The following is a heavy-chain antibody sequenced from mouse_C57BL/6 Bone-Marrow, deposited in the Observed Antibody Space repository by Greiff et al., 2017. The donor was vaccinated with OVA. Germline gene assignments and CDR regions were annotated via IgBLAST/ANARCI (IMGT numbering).Heavy chain of an antibody. CDR1: GYTFTDHT. J-gene: IGHJ3*01. CDR2: IYPRDGST. D-gene: IGHD2-13*01. CDR3: SRSGIYYGGCAY. Sequence: QVQLQQSDAELVKPGASVKISCKASGYTFTDHTIHWMKQRPEQGLEWIGYIYPRDGSTKYNEKFKGKATLTADKSSSTAYMQLNSLTSEDSAVYLCSRSGIYYGGCAYWGQGTLVTVSA. V-gene: IGHV1-78*01.